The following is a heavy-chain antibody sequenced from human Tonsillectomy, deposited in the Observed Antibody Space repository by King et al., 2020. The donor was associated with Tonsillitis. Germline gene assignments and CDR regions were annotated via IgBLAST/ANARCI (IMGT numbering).Heavy chain of an antibody. V-gene: IGHV3-30*18. D-gene: IGHD6-13*01. CDR1: GFTFSSYG. CDR3: AKGKAAAGH. CDR2: ISYDGSNK. Sequence: QLVQSGGGVVQPGRSLRVSCAASGFTFSSYGMHWVRQAPGKGLEWVAVISYDGSNKYYADSVKGRFTISRDNSKNTLYLQMNSLRAEDTAVYYCAKGKAAAGHWGQGTLVTVSS. J-gene: IGHJ4*02.